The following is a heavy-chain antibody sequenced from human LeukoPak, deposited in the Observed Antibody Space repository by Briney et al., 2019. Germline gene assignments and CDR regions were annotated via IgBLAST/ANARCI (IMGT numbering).Heavy chain of an antibody. CDR2: ISYGEGKE. Sequence: PGGSLRLSCAASGFTFTNHGLHWVRQAPGKGLEWVAVISYGEGKEYYADPVKGRFTISRDNSKNTMFLQMNSLRAEDTAVYYCARDLETITGTIGYYYGLDVWGQGTTVTVSS. V-gene: IGHV3-30*03. D-gene: IGHD1-7*01. J-gene: IGHJ6*01. CDR1: GFTFTNHG. CDR3: ARDLETITGTIGYYYGLDV.